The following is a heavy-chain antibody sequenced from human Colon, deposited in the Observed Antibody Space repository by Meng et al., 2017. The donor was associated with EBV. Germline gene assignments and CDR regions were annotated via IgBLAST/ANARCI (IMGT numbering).Heavy chain of an antibody. J-gene: IGHJ4*02. D-gene: IGHD1-26*01. V-gene: IGHV4-4*02. CDR3: ARGKQDAWELLAY. CDR2: IDDSGST. CDR1: GVSISSNIR. Sequence: VPLRASGRGLVKPSGTLPPTCGVSGVSISSNIRWTWVRQPPGKGLEWIGDIDDSGSTNYNPSLNSRISISLDKSKNHFSLEVNSVTAADTAVYYCARGKQDAWELLAYWGQGALVTVSS.